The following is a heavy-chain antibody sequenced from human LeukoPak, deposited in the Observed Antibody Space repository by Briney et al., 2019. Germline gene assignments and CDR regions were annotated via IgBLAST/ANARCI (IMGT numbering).Heavy chain of an antibody. D-gene: IGHD2/OR15-2a*01. J-gene: IGHJ5*02. Sequence: SETLSLTCTVSGGSISSSSHYWGWIRQPPGKGLEWIGSIYYSGSTYYNPSLKSRVTISVDTSKNQFSLKLSSVTAADTAVYYCARHYGVVKLATNWFDPWGQGTLVTVSS. CDR1: GGSISSSSHY. V-gene: IGHV4-39*01. CDR2: IYYSGST. CDR3: ARHYGVVKLATNWFDP.